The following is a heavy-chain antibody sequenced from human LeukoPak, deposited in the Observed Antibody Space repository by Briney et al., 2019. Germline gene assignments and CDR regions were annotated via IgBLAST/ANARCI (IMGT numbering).Heavy chain of an antibody. CDR3: ATPGQLVHGLDY. V-gene: IGHV1-24*01. CDR2: FDPEDGET. D-gene: IGHD6-13*01. CDR1: GYTLTELS. J-gene: IGHJ4*02. Sequence: EASVHVSCKVSGYTLTELSMHWVRQAPGKGLEWMGGFDPEDGETIYAQKFQGRVTMTEDTSTDTAYMELSSLRSEDTAVYYCATPGQLVHGLDYWGQGTLVTVSS.